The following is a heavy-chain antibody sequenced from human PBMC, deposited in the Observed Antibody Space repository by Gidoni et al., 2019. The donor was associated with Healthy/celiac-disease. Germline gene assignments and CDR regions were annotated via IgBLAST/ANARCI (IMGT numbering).Heavy chain of an antibody. CDR3: ARVEYGSGSIFDY. V-gene: IGHV3-11*06. Sequence: QVQLVDSGGGFVKSGGSLRLSCAASVFTFSDYYMIWIRQAPWKGLEGVSYISSSSSYTNYADSVKGRFNISRDNAKNSLYLQMNSLRAEDTAVYYCARVEYGSGSIFDYWGQGTLVTVSS. J-gene: IGHJ4*02. CDR2: ISSSSSYT. D-gene: IGHD3-10*01. CDR1: VFTFSDYY.